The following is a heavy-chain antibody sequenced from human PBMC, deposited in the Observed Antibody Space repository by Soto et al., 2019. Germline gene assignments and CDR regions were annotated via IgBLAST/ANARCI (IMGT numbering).Heavy chain of an antibody. CDR2: ISGSGGST. D-gene: IGHD3-22*01. J-gene: IGHJ4*02. V-gene: IGHV3-23*01. Sequence: SLRLSCAASGFTFSSYAMSWVRQAPGKGLEWVSAISGSGGSTYYADSVKGRFTISRDNSKNTLYLQMNSLRAEDTAVYYCAKADSSGYYARGSIDYWGQGTLVTVSS. CDR3: AKADSSGYYARGSIDY. CDR1: GFTFSSYA.